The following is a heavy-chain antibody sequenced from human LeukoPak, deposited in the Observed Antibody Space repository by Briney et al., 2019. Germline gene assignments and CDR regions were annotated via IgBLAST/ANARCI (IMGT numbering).Heavy chain of an antibody. CDR1: GFTFSRHW. CDR3: ARDNGWSADF. V-gene: IGHV3-7*03. J-gene: IGHJ4*02. D-gene: IGHD2-15*01. CDR2: IKQDGSAK. Sequence: GGSLRLSCAASGFTFSRHWMYWVRQAPGKGLEWVANIKQDGSAKPYVDSVKGRFTISRDNAKNSLFLQMNSLRAEDTAVYYCARDNGWSADFWGQGTLVTVSP.